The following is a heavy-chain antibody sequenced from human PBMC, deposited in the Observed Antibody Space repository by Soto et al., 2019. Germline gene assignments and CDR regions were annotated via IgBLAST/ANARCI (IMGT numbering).Heavy chain of an antibody. CDR3: AREYSNSPEAFDY. Sequence: SETLSLTCTVSCGSVNSDSYYWSWVRQPPGKGLEWIGYIYYTGRTNYNPSLKSRVTISLDTSRNQFSLKLNSVTAADTAVFYCAREYSNSPEAFDYWGQGALVTVSS. D-gene: IGHD6-6*01. V-gene: IGHV4-61*01. J-gene: IGHJ4*02. CDR1: CGSVNSDSYY. CDR2: IYYTGRT.